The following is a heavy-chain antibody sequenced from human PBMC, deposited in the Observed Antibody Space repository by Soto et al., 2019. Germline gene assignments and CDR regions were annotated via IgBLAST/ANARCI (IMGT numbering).Heavy chain of an antibody. Sequence: QVQLVQSGAEVKKPGSSVKVSCKASGGTFSSYAISWVRQAPGQGLEWMGGIIPIFGTANYAQKFQGRVTITADESTRPAHMEPGSLRSEDTGVYFRGRRGPDCSGGSCFYYYRMDLRGPRTKVTLPS. J-gene: IGHJ6*01. D-gene: IGHD2-15*01. CDR3: GRRGPDCSGGSCFYYYRMDL. CDR1: GGTFSSYA. CDR2: IIPIFGTA. V-gene: IGHV1-69*01.